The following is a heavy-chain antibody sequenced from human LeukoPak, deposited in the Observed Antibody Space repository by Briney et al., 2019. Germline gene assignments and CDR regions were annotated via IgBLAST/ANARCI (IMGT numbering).Heavy chain of an antibody. D-gene: IGHD1-1*01. V-gene: IGHV3-30-3*01. CDR1: GFTFSSYA. J-gene: IGHJ4*02. Sequence: PGGSLRLSCAASGFTFSSYAMHWVRQAPGKGLEWVAVTSSDGNIKYYADSVKGRFTISRDNSKNTLYLQMNSLGGEDTGVYYCARDPVPATARHFDYWGQGTLVTVSS. CDR2: TSSDGNIK. CDR3: ARDPVPATARHFDY.